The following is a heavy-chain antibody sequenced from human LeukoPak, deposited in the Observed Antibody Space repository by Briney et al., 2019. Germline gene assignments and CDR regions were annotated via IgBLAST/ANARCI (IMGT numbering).Heavy chain of an antibody. D-gene: IGHD3-10*01. J-gene: IGHJ4*02. CDR1: GGSISSYY. CDR3: ASLDYYGSGSYGDY. CDR2: IYYSGST. V-gene: IGHV4-59*01. Sequence: SETLSLTCTVPGGSISSYYWSWIRQPPGKGLEWIGYIYYSGSTNYNPSLKSRVTISVDTSKNQFSLKLSSVTAADTAVCYCASLDYYGSGSYGDYWGQGTLVTVSS.